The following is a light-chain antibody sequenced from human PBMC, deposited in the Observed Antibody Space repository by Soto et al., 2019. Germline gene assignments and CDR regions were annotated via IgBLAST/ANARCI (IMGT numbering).Light chain of an antibody. CDR2: GAS. CDR3: QQYNNSWT. CDR1: QSVSSN. J-gene: IGKJ1*01. V-gene: IGKV3-15*01. Sequence: EIVMTQSPATLSVSPGERVTLSCRASQSVSSNLAWYQQKPGQAPRLLISGASTRATGIPARFSGSGSETEFTLTISSLQSEDFAVYYCQQYNNSWTFGQGTKVEIK.